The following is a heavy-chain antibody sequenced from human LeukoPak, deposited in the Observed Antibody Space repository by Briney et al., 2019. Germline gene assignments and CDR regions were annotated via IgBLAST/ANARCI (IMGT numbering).Heavy chain of an antibody. Sequence: ASVKVSCKASGYTFTSYGISWVRQAPGQGLEWMGWISAYNGNTNYAQKLQGRVTMTTDTSTSTAYMELRSLRSDDTAVYYCARVLLEWLLYGYFDYWGQGTLVTVSS. CDR3: ARVLLEWLLYGYFDY. D-gene: IGHD3-3*01. V-gene: IGHV1-18*01. CDR1: GYTFTSYG. J-gene: IGHJ4*02. CDR2: ISAYNGNT.